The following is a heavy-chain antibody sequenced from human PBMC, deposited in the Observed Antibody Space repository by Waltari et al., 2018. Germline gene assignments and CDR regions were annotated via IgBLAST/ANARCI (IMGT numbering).Heavy chain of an antibody. V-gene: IGHV3-7*03. J-gene: IGHJ4*02. CDR3: ARGLYDTSGCLDY. CDR2: INRDGSEI. Sequence: EVHLVQSGGGLVQPGGSLSLSCAASGFTFGNYWMNWVRQALGKGREWVANINRDGSEIHYVDSMRGRFTISRDNTENSLSLQMNSLRAEDTALYYCARGLYDTSGCLDYWGQGTLVAVSS. CDR1: GFTFGNYW. D-gene: IGHD3-22*01.